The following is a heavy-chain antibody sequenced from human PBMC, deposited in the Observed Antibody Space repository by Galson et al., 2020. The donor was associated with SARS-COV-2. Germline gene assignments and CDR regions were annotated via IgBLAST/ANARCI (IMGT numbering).Heavy chain of an antibody. V-gene: IGHV3-33*01. Sequence: GGSLRLSCAASGFTFSSYGMHWVRQAPGKGLEWVAVIWYDGSNKYYADPVRGRFTTARANSKNTLYLQWNSLRAEDPAVYYCASDFVAVARTHPLGWGPGALVTVSP. CDR2: IWYDGSNK. CDR1: GFTFSSYG. J-gene: IGHJ4*02. CDR3: ASDFVAVARTHPLG. D-gene: IGHD6-19*01.